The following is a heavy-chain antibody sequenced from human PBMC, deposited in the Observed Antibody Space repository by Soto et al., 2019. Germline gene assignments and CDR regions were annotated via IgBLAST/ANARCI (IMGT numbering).Heavy chain of an antibody. CDR1: GGSFSGYY. V-gene: IGHV4-34*09. CDR2: IYSSGTT. Sequence: SETLSLTCAVYGGSFSGYYWTWIRQHPGKGLEWIGYIYSSGTTYYNSSLKSRVTISVDTSKNQFSLKLSSVTAADTAVYYCAGVWLGDFLYFDYWGQGTLVPVSS. CDR3: AGVWLGDFLYFDY. D-gene: IGHD3-10*01. J-gene: IGHJ4*02.